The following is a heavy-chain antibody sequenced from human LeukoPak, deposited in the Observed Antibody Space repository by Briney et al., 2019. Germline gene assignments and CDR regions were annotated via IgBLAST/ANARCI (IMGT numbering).Heavy chain of an antibody. Sequence: GASVKVSCKASGGTFSIYAISWVRQAPGQGLEWMGGIIPIFGTTNYAQKFKGRVTITADESTSTAYMELSSLISEDTAVYYCARPLRTGTRDYGLDVWGQGTTVTVSS. CDR3: ARPLRTGTRDYGLDV. CDR1: GGTFSIYA. D-gene: IGHD1-7*01. V-gene: IGHV1-69*13. CDR2: IIPIFGTT. J-gene: IGHJ6*02.